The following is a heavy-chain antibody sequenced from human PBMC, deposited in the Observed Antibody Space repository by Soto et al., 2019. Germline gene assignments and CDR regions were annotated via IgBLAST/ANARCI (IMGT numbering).Heavy chain of an antibody. J-gene: IGHJ4*02. D-gene: IGHD1-1*01. CDR2: IYHSGIT. CDR1: SGSISRYY. CDR3: AKLVREMATTHYFDY. Sequence: PSETLSLTCSVSSGSISRYYWTWFRQPPGKGLEWIGYIYHSGITSYNPSLKSRVTISVDTSKNQFSLKLSSVTTADTAVYYCAKLVREMATTHYFDYWGQGTLVTVS. V-gene: IGHV4-59*01.